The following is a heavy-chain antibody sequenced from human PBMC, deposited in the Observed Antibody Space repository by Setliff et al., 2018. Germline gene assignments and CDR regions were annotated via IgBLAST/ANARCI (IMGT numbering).Heavy chain of an antibody. CDR2: IIPIFGTA. V-gene: IGHV1-69*13. J-gene: IGHJ6*02. Sequence: SVKVSCKASGGTFSSYAISWVRQAPGQGLEWMGGIIPIFGTANYAQKFQGRVTISADESTSTAYMELSSLRSEDTAVYYCARDLIDPDYGDYLSFYYYGMDVWGQGTTVTVSS. CDR1: GGTFSSYA. D-gene: IGHD4-17*01. CDR3: ARDLIDPDYGDYLSFYYYGMDV.